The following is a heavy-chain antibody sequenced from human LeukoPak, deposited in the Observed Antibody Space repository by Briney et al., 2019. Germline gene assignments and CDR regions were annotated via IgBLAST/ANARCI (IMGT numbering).Heavy chain of an antibody. J-gene: IGHJ5*02. V-gene: IGHV3-23*01. Sequence: GGSLRLSCVASGFTFRTYAMSWVRQAPGKGLEWVSGISSGGSTYYADSVKGRFAISRDSSKNTLYLQMNSLRAEDTAVYYCAKGPGLNWFDPWGQGTLVTVSS. CDR3: AKGPGLNWFDP. CDR1: GFTFRTYA. D-gene: IGHD3-9*01. CDR2: ISSGGST.